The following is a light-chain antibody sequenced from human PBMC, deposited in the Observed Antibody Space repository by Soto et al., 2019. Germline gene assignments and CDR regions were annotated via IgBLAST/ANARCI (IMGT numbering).Light chain of an antibody. CDR1: NSDVGSHNC. J-gene: IGLJ3*02. Sequence: QSALTQPASVSGSPGQSITISCTGTNSDVGSHNCVSWYQQYPGKAPKLLIYEASKRPSGLSNRFSGSKSGNTASLTISGLQAEDEADYYCCSLTNGATWVFGGGTKLTVL. CDR2: EAS. V-gene: IGLV2-23*01. CDR3: CSLTNGATWV.